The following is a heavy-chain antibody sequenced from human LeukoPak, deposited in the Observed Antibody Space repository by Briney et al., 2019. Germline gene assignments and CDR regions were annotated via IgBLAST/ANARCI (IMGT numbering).Heavy chain of an antibody. CDR3: AKQSGLMGNFDH. V-gene: IGHV3-33*03. CDR2: IWFDGTRI. J-gene: IGHJ4*02. CDR1: GFAFSGHG. D-gene: IGHD5-24*01. Sequence: PGMSLRLSCAATGFAFSGHGMHWVRQAPGKGLEWLTTIWFDGTRIHYAESVKGRFTISRDNSKNTLYLLMDTLRVDDTAMYYCAKQSGLMGNFDHWGQGTQVTVSS.